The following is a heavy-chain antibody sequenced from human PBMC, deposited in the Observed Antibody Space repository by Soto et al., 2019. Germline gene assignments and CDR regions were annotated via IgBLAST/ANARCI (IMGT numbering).Heavy chain of an antibody. D-gene: IGHD6-13*01. CDR1: GFNFSSYA. Sequence: PGGSLRLSCAASGFNFSSYAMSWVRQAPGKGLEWVSAISGSGGSTYYADSVKGRFTISRDNSKNTLYLQMNSLRAEDTAVYYCANSPLAAADPFDYWGQGTLVTVSS. V-gene: IGHV3-23*01. CDR2: ISGSGGST. J-gene: IGHJ4*02. CDR3: ANSPLAAADPFDY.